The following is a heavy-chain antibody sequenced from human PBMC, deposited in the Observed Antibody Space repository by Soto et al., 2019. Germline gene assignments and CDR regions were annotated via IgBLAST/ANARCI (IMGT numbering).Heavy chain of an antibody. CDR3: ARVPVVIPASIRPFCGY. CDR1: GYTIIDYA. J-gene: IGHJ4*02. D-gene: IGHD2-2*02. V-gene: IGHV1-18*04. Sequence: GFSVKLSGKASGYTIIDYAISWVRQDTGQGLEWMGWISVYNGDTKYAQKLQGRVTMTTDTSTSTAYMELRSLRSDDTAVYFCARVPVVIPASIRPFCGYWGQRTLVTVSS. CDR2: ISVYNGDT.